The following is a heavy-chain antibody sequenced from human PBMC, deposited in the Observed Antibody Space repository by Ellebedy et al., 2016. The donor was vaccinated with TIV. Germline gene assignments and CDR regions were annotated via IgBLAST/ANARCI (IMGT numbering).Heavy chain of an antibody. J-gene: IGHJ3*01. CDR2: IYYSGTT. CDR1: GGSMISNDHY. V-gene: IGHV4-30-4*01. CDR3: ARGGGDRPHALDV. Sequence: MPSETLSLTCTVSGGSMISNDHYWSWVRQPPGKGLEWIGYIYYSGTTYYNPSLNHRLTRSVDKSKSQVSLKLTSVTATDTAVYYCARGGGDRPHALDVWGQGTKVTVSS. D-gene: IGHD3-10*01.